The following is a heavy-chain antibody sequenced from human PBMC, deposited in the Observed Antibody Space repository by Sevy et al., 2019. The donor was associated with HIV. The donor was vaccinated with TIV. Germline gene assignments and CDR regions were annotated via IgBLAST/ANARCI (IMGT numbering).Heavy chain of an antibody. V-gene: IGHV3-49*03. D-gene: IGHD2-15*01. CDR2: ITRNSYEAYGGTR. CDR1: GFTFDDYA. Sequence: GGSLRLSCTASGFTFDDYAMSWFRQAPGKGLEWVAFITRNSYEAYGGTREYAASVKGRFTISRDDSKSMAYLQMNSLKTEDTAMYYCSRDLATAVTPEYYFDYWGQGTLVTVSS. J-gene: IGHJ4*02. CDR3: SRDLATAVTPEYYFDY.